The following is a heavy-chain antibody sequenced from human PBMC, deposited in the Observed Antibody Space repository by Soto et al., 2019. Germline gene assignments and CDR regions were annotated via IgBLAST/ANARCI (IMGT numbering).Heavy chain of an antibody. CDR2: IYYSGST. CDR1: GGSISSSSYY. V-gene: IGHV4-39*01. Sequence: ETLSLTCTVSGGSISSSSYYWGWIRQPPGKGLEWIGSIYYSGSTYYNPSLKSRVTISVDTSKNQFSLKLSSVTAADTAVYYCARGGSGWYGYYYYGMDVWGQGTTVTVSS. D-gene: IGHD6-19*01. J-gene: IGHJ6*02. CDR3: ARGGSGWYGYYYYGMDV.